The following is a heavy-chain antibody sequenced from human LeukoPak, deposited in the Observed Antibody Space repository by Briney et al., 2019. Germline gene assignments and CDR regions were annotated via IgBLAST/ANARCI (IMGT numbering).Heavy chain of an antibody. J-gene: IGHJ5*02. Sequence: PSETLSLTGAVSGYSISSGYYWGWIRQPPGKGLEWVGSIYHSGSTYYNPSLKSRVTISVDTSKNQYPLKLSSVTAADTAVCYCARLEMTTESNWFDPWGQGTLVTVSS. CDR2: IYHSGST. CDR3: ARLEMTTESNWFDP. D-gene: IGHD4-11*01. V-gene: IGHV4-38-2*01. CDR1: GYSISSGYY.